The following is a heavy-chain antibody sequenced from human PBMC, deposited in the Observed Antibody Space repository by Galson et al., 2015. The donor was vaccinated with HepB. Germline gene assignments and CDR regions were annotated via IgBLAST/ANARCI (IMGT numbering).Heavy chain of an antibody. J-gene: IGHJ2*01. D-gene: IGHD6-19*01. V-gene: IGHV6-1*01. CDR2: TYYRSKWYF. CDR1: GDSVSSNTAA. CDR3: TSQSVAPYWFFDL. Sequence: CAISGDSVSSNTAAWNWIRQSPSGGLEWLGRTYYRSKWYFDYAVSVKSRVTINPDTSKDQFSLHLNSVTPEDTAVYYCTSQSVAPYWFFDLWGRGTLVTVSS.